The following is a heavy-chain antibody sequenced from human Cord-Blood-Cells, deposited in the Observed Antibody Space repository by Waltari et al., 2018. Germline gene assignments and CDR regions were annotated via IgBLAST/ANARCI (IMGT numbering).Heavy chain of an antibody. Sequence: QVQLQQWGAGLLKPSETLSLTCAVYGGSFSGYYWCWIRQPPGKGLEWIGEINHSGRTNYNPSLKSRVTISVDTSKNQFSLKLISVTASDTAVYYCATGAIDAFYIWGQGTMVTVSS. V-gene: IGHV4-34*01. D-gene: IGHD3-10*01. CDR2: INHSGRT. CDR3: ATGAIDAFYI. CDR1: GGSFSGYY. J-gene: IGHJ3*02.